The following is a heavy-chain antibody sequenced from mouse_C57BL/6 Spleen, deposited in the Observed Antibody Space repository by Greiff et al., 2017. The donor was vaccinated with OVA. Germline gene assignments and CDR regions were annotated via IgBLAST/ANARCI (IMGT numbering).Heavy chain of an antibody. CDR1: VFTFSSYA. D-gene: IGHD1-2*01. CDR3: ARDPHYGGFAY. V-gene: IGHV5-4*01. CDR2: ISDGGSYT. Sequence: EVKLVESGGGLVKPGGSLKLSCAASVFTFSSYAMSWVRQTPEKRLEWVATISDGGSYTYYPDNVKGRFTIYRDNAKNNLYLQMSHLKSEDTAMYYCARDPHYGGFAYWGQGTLVTVSA. J-gene: IGHJ3*01.